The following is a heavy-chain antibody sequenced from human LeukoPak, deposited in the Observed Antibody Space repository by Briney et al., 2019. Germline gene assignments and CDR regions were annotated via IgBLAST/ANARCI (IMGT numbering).Heavy chain of an antibody. V-gene: IGHV1-69*13. J-gene: IGHJ1*01. CDR3: ARDSYGDYAPPLYFQR. Sequence: ASVKVSCTASGGTFSSYAISWVRQAPGQGLEWMGGIIPIFGTANYAQKFQGRVTITADESTSTAYMELSSLRSEDTAVYYCARDSYGDYAPPLYFQRWGQGTLVTVSS. D-gene: IGHD4-17*01. CDR2: IIPIFGTA. CDR1: GGTFSSYA.